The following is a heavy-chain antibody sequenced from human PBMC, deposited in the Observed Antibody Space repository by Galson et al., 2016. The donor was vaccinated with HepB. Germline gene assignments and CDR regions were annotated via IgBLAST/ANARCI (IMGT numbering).Heavy chain of an antibody. CDR1: GASTRTYY. CDR3: ATGYSSFDQGNNFDY. J-gene: IGHJ4*01. V-gene: IGHV4-59*01. Sequence: SETLSLTCTVSGASTRTYYWSWIRQPPGKGLEWIGYIPPSGNTTSNPSLKSRFTISVDTAKYQIALKVTSVTAADTAVYYCATGYSSFDQGNNFDYWGHGTLVTVSS. D-gene: IGHD2-2*03. CDR2: IPPSGNT.